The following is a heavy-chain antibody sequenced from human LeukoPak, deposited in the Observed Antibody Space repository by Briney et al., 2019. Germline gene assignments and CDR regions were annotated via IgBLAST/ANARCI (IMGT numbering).Heavy chain of an antibody. CDR1: GYTFTGYY. CDR3: ARVPLRYCSSTSCIMGAFDI. J-gene: IGHJ3*02. Sequence: ASVKLSCMASGYTFTGYYMHWVRQAPGQGLEWMGGIIPIFGTANYAQKVQGRVTITTDKSKSTAYMALNSLRSEDTAVYYCARVPLRYCSSTSCIMGAFDIWGQGTMVTVSS. V-gene: IGHV1-69*05. D-gene: IGHD2-2*01. CDR2: IIPIFGTA.